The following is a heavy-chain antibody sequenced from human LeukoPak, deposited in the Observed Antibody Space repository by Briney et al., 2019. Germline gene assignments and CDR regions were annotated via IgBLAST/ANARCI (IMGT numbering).Heavy chain of an antibody. CDR1: GFTFSSYA. V-gene: IGHV3-23*01. J-gene: IGHJ4*02. CDR3: AKFGRSYCSSTSCHRLFDY. Sequence: GGSLRFSCAASGFTFSSYAMSWVRQAPGQRLECVSAISGSGGSTYYADSVKGRFTISRDNSKNTMYLQMNSLRAEDTAVYYCAKFGRSYCSSTSCHRLFDYWGQGTLVTVSS. CDR2: ISGSGGST. D-gene: IGHD2-2*01.